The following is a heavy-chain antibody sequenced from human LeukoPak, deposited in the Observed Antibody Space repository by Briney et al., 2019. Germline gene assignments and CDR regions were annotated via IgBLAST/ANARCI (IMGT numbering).Heavy chain of an antibody. CDR1: GYTFTGYY. Sequence: ASVKVSCKASGYTFTGYYMHWVRQAPGQGLEWMGWINPNSGVTNYAQKFQGRVTMTRDTSISTAYMELSRLRSDDTAVYYCARPAIFGVVINYWGQGTLVTVSS. J-gene: IGHJ4*02. D-gene: IGHD3-3*01. CDR2: INPNSGVT. V-gene: IGHV1-2*02. CDR3: ARPAIFGVVINY.